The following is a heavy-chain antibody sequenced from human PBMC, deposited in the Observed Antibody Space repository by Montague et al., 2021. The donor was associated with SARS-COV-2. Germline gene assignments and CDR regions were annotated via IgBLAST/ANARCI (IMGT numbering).Heavy chain of an antibody. CDR1: GFTFSSYG. V-gene: IGHV3-33*01. CDR2: IWNDGRYR. J-gene: IGHJ4*02. D-gene: IGHD5-24*01. Sequence: SLRLSCAASGFTFSSYGMHWVRQAPGKGLEWVAVIWNDGRYRFHADSVKGRFAISRDNSKNTLYLEMNTLRAEDMALYYCARDDSRDGNNFDYWGQGALVTVSS. CDR3: ARDDSRDGNNFDY.